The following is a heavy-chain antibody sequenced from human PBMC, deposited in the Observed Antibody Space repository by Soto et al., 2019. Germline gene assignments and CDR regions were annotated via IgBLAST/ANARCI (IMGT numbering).Heavy chain of an antibody. V-gene: IGHV4-4*02. Sequence: QVQLQESGPGLVKPSGTLSLTCAVSGVSLGSHDWWTWVRQPPGKGLEWIGESHQSGNTNYNSSRESRVTISLDQSKNHCSLQLSSVTVADTAVYYCATRDTGRVYWGQGTLVTVSS. CDR1: GVSLGSHDW. D-gene: IGHD5-18*01. J-gene: IGHJ4*02. CDR3: ATRDTGRVY. CDR2: SHQSGNT.